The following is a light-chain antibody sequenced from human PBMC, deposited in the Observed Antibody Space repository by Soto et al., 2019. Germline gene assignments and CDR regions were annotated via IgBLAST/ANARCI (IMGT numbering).Light chain of an antibody. CDR3: CSYAGSSTYV. CDR1: SSDVGSYNL. CDR2: EGS. Sequence: QSALTQPASVSGSPGQSITISCTGTSSDVGSYNLVSWYQQNPGKAPKLMIYEGSKRPSGVSNRFSGSKSGNTASLTVSGLQAEVEADYYCCSYAGSSTYVFGTGTKLTVL. J-gene: IGLJ1*01. V-gene: IGLV2-23*01.